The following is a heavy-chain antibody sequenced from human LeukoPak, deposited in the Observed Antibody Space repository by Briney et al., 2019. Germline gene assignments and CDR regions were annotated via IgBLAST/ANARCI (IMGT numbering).Heavy chain of an antibody. Sequence: GGFLILSCTGTGFSFGDYAMSWVRQAPGEGLDGVGFIRRKAHGATTEYAASVIGRLTVSRDDSKSIAYLQMNSLKTEDTALYYCTRHIVGPITYFDAWGQGTLVTVSS. V-gene: IGHV3-49*04. CDR2: IRRKAHGATT. J-gene: IGHJ4*02. CDR3: TRHIVGPITYFDA. CDR1: GFSFGDYA. D-gene: IGHD1-26*01.